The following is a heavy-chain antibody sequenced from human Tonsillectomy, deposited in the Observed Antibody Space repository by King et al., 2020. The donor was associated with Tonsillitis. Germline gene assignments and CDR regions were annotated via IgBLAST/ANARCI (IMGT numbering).Heavy chain of an antibody. Sequence: EVQLVESGGGLVRPGESLRLSCSASGFIFSNYAMHWVRQAPGKGLEIVSGISSKGGTTYYADSVKARFTISRDDSKNTLYLQMSSLRTDETAVYYCVKGRGGYPDYPRFDYWGQGTLVTVSS. CDR1: GFIFSNYA. V-gene: IGHV3-64D*06. CDR3: VKGRGGYPDYPRFDY. CDR2: ISSKGGTT. J-gene: IGHJ4*02. D-gene: IGHD2-15*01.